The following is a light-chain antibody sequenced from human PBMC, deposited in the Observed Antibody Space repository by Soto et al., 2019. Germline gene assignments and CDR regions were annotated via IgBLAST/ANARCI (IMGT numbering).Light chain of an antibody. CDR1: SSDIGSNNY. J-gene: IGLJ3*02. CDR2: EVS. CDR3: GSYTSTTRL. V-gene: IGLV2-14*01. Sequence: QSALTQPASVSGSPGQSITISCTGTSSDIGSNNYVSWFQQRPGKAPTLIIYEVSNRPSGVSNHFSGSKSGNTASLTISGLLPEDEAEYYCGSYTSTTRLFGGGTKVTVL.